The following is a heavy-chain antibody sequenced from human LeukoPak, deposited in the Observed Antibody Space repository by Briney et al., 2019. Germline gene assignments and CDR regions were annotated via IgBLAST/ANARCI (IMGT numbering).Heavy chain of an antibody. Sequence: GGSLRLSCAASGFTFSSYAMGWVRQAPGKGLEWVSAISGSGGSTYYADSVKGRFTISRDNSKNTLYLQMNSLRAEDTAVYYCAKDRSVVPAAADYWGQGTLVTVSS. CDR2: ISGSGGST. CDR3: AKDRSVVPAAADY. D-gene: IGHD2-2*01. V-gene: IGHV3-23*01. CDR1: GFTFSSYA. J-gene: IGHJ4*02.